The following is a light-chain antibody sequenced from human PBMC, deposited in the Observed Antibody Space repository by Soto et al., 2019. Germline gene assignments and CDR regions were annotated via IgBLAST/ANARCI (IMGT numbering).Light chain of an antibody. CDR2: KAS. J-gene: IGKJ1*01. V-gene: IGKV1-5*03. Sequence: DIQMTQSPSTLSGSVGDRVTITCRASQTISSWLAWYQQKPGKAPKILIYKASTLKSGFPSRFSGSGSGTEFTLTISSLQPYDFATYYCQHDNSYSEAFGQGTKVELK. CDR1: QTISSW. CDR3: QHDNSYSEA.